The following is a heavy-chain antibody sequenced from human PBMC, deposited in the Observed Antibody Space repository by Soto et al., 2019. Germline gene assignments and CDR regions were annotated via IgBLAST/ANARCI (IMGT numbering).Heavy chain of an antibody. CDR2: IIPILGIA. CDR3: ARVPLTQPEYAFDI. D-gene: IGHD2-2*01. V-gene: IGHV1-69*02. Sequence: QVQLVQSGAEVKKPGSSVKVSCKASGGTFSSYTISWVRQAPGQGLEWMGRIIPILGIANYAQKFQGRVTITADKSTNTPYMELSSLRSEDTSFYYCARVPLTQPEYAFDIWGQGTMVTVSS. CDR1: GGTFSSYT. J-gene: IGHJ3*02.